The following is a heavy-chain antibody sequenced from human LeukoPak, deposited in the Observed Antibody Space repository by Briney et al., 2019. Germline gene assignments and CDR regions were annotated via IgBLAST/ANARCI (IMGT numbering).Heavy chain of an antibody. CDR1: GYTFTDYS. D-gene: IGHD1-26*01. CDR3: ARSGGGLDY. Sequence: GASVKVSCKASGYTFTDYSFYWIRQAPGEGLEWVAWIHPNNGATNYAQKFQGRVTMTRDTSISTAYMELDRLTSDDTAVYYCARSGGGLDYWGQGTLVTVSS. CDR2: IHPNNGAT. J-gene: IGHJ4*02. V-gene: IGHV1-2*02.